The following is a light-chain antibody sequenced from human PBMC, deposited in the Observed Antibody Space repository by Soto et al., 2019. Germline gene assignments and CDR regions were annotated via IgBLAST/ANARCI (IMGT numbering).Light chain of an antibody. Sequence: DIQLTQSPSFLPASVGDRVTITCRASQGISNYLASYQQKPGKAPNLLIYSASTLHTGDPSRFSGSGSGTDFTLTTSGLQPEDFATDYCQQLTSSPPWTFGQGTNVELK. J-gene: IGKJ1*01. CDR2: SAS. CDR3: QQLTSSPPWT. CDR1: QGISNY. V-gene: IGKV1-9*01.